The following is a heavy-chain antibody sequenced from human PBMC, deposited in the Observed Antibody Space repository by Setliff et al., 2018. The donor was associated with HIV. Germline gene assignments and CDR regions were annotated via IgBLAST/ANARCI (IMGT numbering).Heavy chain of an antibody. V-gene: IGHV5-51*01. J-gene: IGHJ3*02. CDR3: VRPLVITFDTSDI. CDR2: LYPSDSDA. D-gene: IGHD3-22*01. Sequence: GESLKISCKTSGYDFATYWIGWVRQMPGKGLEWMGVLYPSDSDAIYSPTFQGRVTISADKATNTAYLQWASLKSSDTAIYYCVRPLVITFDTSDIWGQGTMVTVSS. CDR1: GYDFATYW.